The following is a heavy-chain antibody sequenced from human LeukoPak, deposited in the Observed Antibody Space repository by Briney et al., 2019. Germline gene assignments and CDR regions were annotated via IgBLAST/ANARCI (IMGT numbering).Heavy chain of an antibody. CDR3: ARDFGRTSDWQPRLYYGMDV. J-gene: IGHJ6*02. Sequence: PGGSLRLSCAASGLTFSTYSMNWVRQAPGKGLEWVSSITSSLSYISYADSVKGRFTISRDNAKNSLSLQMNSLRAEDTAVYYCARDFGRTSDWQPRLYYGMDVWGQGTTVTVSS. V-gene: IGHV3-21*01. CDR1: GLTFSTYS. D-gene: IGHD2-2*01. CDR2: ITSSLSYI.